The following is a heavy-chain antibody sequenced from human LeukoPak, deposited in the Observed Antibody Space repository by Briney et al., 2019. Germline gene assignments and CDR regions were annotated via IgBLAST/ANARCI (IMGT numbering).Heavy chain of an antibody. J-gene: IGHJ6*03. V-gene: IGHV4-39*07. Sequence: ETLSLTCTVSGGSISSSSYYWGWIRQPPGKGLEWIGSIYYSGSTYYNTSLKSRVTISVDTSKNQFSLKLSSVTAADTAVYYCARDTVTTLYYYYYMDVWGKGTTVTVSS. D-gene: IGHD4-17*01. CDR1: GGSISSSSYY. CDR2: IYYSGST. CDR3: ARDTVTTLYYYYYMDV.